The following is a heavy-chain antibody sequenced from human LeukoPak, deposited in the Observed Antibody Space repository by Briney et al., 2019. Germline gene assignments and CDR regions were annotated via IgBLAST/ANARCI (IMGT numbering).Heavy chain of an antibody. Sequence: GRSLRLSCAASGFTFSSYGMHWVRQAPGKGLEWVAVISSDGSNKYYADSVKGRFTISRDNSKNTLYVQMNSLRAEDTALYYCAKDRTDYYMDVWGKGTTVTVSS. V-gene: IGHV3-30*18. CDR3: AKDRTDYYMDV. CDR2: ISSDGSNK. J-gene: IGHJ6*03. CDR1: GFTFSSYG.